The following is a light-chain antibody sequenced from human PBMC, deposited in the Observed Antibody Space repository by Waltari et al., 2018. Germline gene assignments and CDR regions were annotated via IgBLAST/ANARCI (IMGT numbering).Light chain of an antibody. CDR3: SGWDISLNAHV. V-gene: IGLV10-54*04. Sequence: QAGLTQPPSVSKGLRQTATLTCTGNNNNVGNQGALWLQQHQGHPPKLLSYRNNNRPTGISERFSASRSGNTASLTITGRQPEDEADYYCSGWDISLNAHVFGTGTKNTVL. CDR2: RNN. CDR1: NNNVGNQG. J-gene: IGLJ1*01.